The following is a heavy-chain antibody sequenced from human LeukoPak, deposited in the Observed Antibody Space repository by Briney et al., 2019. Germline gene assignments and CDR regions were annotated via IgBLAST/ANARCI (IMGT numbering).Heavy chain of an antibody. CDR2: ISWNSGSI. J-gene: IGHJ4*02. D-gene: IGHD3-3*01. CDR1: GFTFDDYA. Sequence: GGSLRLSCGASGFTFDDYAMHWVRQAPGKGLEWVSGISWNSGSIGYADSVKGRFTICRDNAKHSLYLQMNTLIADDPALYCCAQGSGKQGWWYFDYWGQGTLVTVSS. CDR3: AQGSGKQGWWYFDY. V-gene: IGHV3-9*01.